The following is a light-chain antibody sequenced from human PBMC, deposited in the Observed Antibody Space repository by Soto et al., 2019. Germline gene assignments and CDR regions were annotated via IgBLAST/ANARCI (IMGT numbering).Light chain of an antibody. J-gene: IGKJ1*01. CDR3: QQYGSSSWT. Sequence: EIVLTQSPGTLSLSPGERATLSCRASQSVSSSYLAWYQQKPGQAPRLLIYGASSRATGIPDRFSGSGSGTDFPLTISRLEPEDFAVYYCQQYGSSSWTFGQGIKVEIK. V-gene: IGKV3-20*01. CDR2: GAS. CDR1: QSVSSSY.